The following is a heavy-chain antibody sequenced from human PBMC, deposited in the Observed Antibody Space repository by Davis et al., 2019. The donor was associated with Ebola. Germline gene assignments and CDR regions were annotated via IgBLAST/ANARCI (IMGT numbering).Heavy chain of an antibody. Sequence: ASVKVSCKASGYTFTSYYMHWVRQAPGQGLEWMGIINPSGGSTSYAQKFQGRVTMTRDTSTSTVYMELSSLRSEDTAVYYCARDQLRYFDWLFYSAFDIWGQGTMVTVSS. CDR1: GYTFTSYY. J-gene: IGHJ3*02. CDR2: INPSGGST. CDR3: ARDQLRYFDWLFYSAFDI. D-gene: IGHD3-9*01. V-gene: IGHV1-46*01.